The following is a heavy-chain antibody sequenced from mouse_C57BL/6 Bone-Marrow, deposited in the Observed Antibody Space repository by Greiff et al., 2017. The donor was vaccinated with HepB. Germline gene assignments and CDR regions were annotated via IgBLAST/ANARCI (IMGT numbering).Heavy chain of an antibody. D-gene: IGHD1-1*01. CDR2: IYYSGTI. Sequence: EVKLQESGPGLVKPSQPVFLTCTVTGISITTGNYRWSWIRQFPGNKLEWIGYIYYSGTITYNPSLTSRTTITRDTPKNQFFLEMNSLTAEDTATYYCARDSSSYDYYAMDDWGQGTSVTVSS. CDR1: GISITTGNYR. CDR3: ARDSSSYDYYAMDD. J-gene: IGHJ4*01. V-gene: IGHV3-5*01.